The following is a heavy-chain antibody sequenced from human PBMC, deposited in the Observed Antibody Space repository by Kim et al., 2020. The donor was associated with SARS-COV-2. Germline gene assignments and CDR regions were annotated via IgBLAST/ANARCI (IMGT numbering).Heavy chain of an antibody. CDR2: INPNSGGT. D-gene: IGHD4-17*01. CDR3: ATYAIYGDYFDY. J-gene: IGHJ4*02. CDR1: GYTFTGYY. Sequence: ASVKVSCKASGYTFTGYYMHWVRQAPGQGLEWMGWINPNSGGTNYAQKFQGWVTMTRDTSISTAYMELSRLRSDDTAVYYCATYAIYGDYFDYWGQGTLVTVSS. V-gene: IGHV1-2*04.